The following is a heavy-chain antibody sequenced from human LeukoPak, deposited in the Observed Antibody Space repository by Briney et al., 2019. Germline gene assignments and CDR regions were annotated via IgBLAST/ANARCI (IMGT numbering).Heavy chain of an antibody. Sequence: APVKVSCKASGGTFSSYAISWVRQAPGQGLEWRGRIIPNFGTANYGQKFQGRVTITTDESTSTTYMELSSLRSDDTAVYYCARVVTDSSGYYFGYFDYWGQGTLATVSS. CDR3: ARVVTDSSGYYFGYFDY. D-gene: IGHD3-22*01. J-gene: IGHJ4*02. CDR2: IIPNFGTA. CDR1: GGTFSSYA. V-gene: IGHV1-69*05.